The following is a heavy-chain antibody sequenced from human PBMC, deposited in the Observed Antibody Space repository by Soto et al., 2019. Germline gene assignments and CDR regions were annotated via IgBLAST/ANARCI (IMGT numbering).Heavy chain of an antibody. CDR3: ARHSGSYFRDY. D-gene: IGHD1-26*01. CDR1: GDSISSSNW. J-gene: IGHJ4*02. V-gene: IGHV4-4*02. Sequence: QVQLQESGPGLVKPSGTLSLTCAVSGDSISSSNWWSWVRQPPGKGLEWIGEIYHSGSTNYNPSLKRRVTIPVDKSKNQFSLHLNSVTAADTAVYYCARHSGSYFRDYWGQGTLVTVSS. CDR2: IYHSGST.